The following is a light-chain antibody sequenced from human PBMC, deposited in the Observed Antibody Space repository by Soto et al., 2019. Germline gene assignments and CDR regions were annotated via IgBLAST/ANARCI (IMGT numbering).Light chain of an antibody. Sequence: EIVLTQSPGTLSLSPGERATLSCRASQSVSSSYLAWYQQKPGQAPRLLIYGASSRATGIPDRFSGSGSGTDFTLTISRLEPDDFAVYYCQQYGISRSFGQGTKVEIK. CDR2: GAS. J-gene: IGKJ1*01. CDR3: QQYGISRS. V-gene: IGKV3-20*01. CDR1: QSVSSSY.